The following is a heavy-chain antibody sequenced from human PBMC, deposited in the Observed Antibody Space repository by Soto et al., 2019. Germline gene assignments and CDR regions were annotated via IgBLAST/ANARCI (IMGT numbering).Heavy chain of an antibody. CDR2: ISGSGGST. J-gene: IGHJ4*02. CDR3: AKDMTFGVVIILGY. CDR1: GFTFSSYA. D-gene: IGHD3-3*01. V-gene: IGHV3-23*01. Sequence: GGSLRLSCAASGFTFSSYAMSWVRQAPGKGLEWVSAISGSGGSTYYADSVKGRFTISRDNSKNTLYLQMNSLRAEDTAVYYCAKDMTFGVVIILGYWGQGTLVTVSS.